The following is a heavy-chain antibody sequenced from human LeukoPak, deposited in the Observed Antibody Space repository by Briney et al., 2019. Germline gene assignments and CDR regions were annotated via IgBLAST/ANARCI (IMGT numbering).Heavy chain of an antibody. CDR2: ISSNGGST. Sequence: GGSLRLSCSASGFTFSSYAMHWVRQAPGKGLEYISAISSNGGSTYYADSVKGRFTISRDNSKNTLYLQMSSLRAEDTAVYYCVKDATGTRFDPWGQGTLVTVSS. CDR3: VKDATGTRFDP. V-gene: IGHV3-64D*06. D-gene: IGHD1-1*01. CDR1: GFTFSSYA. J-gene: IGHJ5*02.